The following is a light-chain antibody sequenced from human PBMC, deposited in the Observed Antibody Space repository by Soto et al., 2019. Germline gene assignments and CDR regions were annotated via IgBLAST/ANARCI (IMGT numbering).Light chain of an antibody. CDR2: EGS. J-gene: IGLJ1*01. CDR1: SSDVGSYNL. V-gene: IGLV2-14*02. Sequence: QSVLTQPASVSGSPGQSITISCTGTSSDVGSYNLVSWYQQHPGKAPKLMIYEGSKRPSGVSNRFSGSKSGNTASLTISGLQAEDGADYYCQSYDSSLSGYVFGTGTKVTVL. CDR3: QSYDSSLSGYV.